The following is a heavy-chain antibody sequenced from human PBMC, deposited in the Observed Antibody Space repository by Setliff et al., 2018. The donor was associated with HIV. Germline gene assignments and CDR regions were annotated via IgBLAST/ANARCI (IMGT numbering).Heavy chain of an antibody. CDR1: GYIFSTYG. Sequence: ASVKVSCKASGYIFSTYGISWVRQAPGQGLEWMGWINTKNGYTKYVQRFQDRITMTTHTSTTTVFLELRSLRFDDSAMYYCARGRYGSGTYWGLYYYYYMDVWGKGTTVTVSS. D-gene: IGHD3-10*01. CDR2: INTKNGYT. V-gene: IGHV1-18*01. J-gene: IGHJ6*03. CDR3: ARGRYGSGTYWGLYYYYYMDV.